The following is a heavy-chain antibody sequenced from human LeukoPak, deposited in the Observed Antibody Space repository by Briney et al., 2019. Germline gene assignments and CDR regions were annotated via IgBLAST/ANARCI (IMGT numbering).Heavy chain of an antibody. CDR1: GYTFTGYY. J-gene: IGHJ4*02. CDR3: ARPYDSSGYYVYYFDY. Sequence: EASVKVSCKASGYTFTGYYMHWVRQAPGQGLEWMGWINPNSGGTNYAQKFQGRVTMTRDTSISTAYMGLSRLRSDDTAVYYCARPYDSSGYYVYYFDYWGQGTLVTVSS. D-gene: IGHD3-22*01. V-gene: IGHV1-2*02. CDR2: INPNSGGT.